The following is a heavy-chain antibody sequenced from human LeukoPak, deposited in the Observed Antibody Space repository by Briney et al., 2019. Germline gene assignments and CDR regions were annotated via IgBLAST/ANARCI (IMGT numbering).Heavy chain of an antibody. V-gene: IGHV4-34*01. CDR2: INHSGST. CDR1: GGSFSGYY. CDR3: ARGRWFDP. Sequence: SETLSLTCAVYGGSFSGYYWSWIRQPPGKGLEWIGEINHSGSTNYNPSLKSRLTISVDTSKNKFSLKLSSVTAADTAVYYCARGRWFDPWGQGTLVTVSS. J-gene: IGHJ5*02.